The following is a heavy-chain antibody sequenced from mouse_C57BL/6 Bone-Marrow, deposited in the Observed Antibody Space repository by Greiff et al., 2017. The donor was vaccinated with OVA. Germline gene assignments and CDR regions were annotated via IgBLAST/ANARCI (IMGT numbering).Heavy chain of an antibody. CDR2: INPNNGGT. V-gene: IGHV1-26*01. Sequence: EVQLQQSGPELVKPGASVKISCKASGYTFTDYYMNWVKQSHGKSLEWIGDINPNNGGTSYNQKFKGKATLTVDKSSSTAYMELRSLTSEDSAVYYCARRSFITTVVGYWGQGTTLTVSS. D-gene: IGHD1-1*01. CDR1: GYTFTDYY. CDR3: ARRSFITTVVGY. J-gene: IGHJ2*01.